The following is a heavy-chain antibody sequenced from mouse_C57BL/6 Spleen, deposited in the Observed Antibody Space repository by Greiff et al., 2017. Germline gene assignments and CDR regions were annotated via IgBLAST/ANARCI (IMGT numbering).Heavy chain of an antibody. CDR2: IYPGSGST. CDR3: ARRGYYSNYDYAMDY. J-gene: IGHJ4*01. V-gene: IGHV1-55*01. CDR1: GYTFTSYW. Sequence: QLQQPGAELVKPGASVKMSCKASGYTFTSYWITWVKQRPGQGLEWIGDIYPGSGSTNYNEKFKSKATLTVDTSSSTAYMQLSSLTSEDSAVYYCARRGYYSNYDYAMDYWGQGTSVTVSS. D-gene: IGHD2-5*01.